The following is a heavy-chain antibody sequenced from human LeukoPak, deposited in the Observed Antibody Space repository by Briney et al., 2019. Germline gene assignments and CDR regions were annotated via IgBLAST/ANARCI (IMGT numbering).Heavy chain of an antibody. V-gene: IGHV4-38-2*02. CDR2: IYHSGRT. CDR1: GYSISSGYY. D-gene: IGHD2-2*01. CDR3: ARDSEYQLLRKYYFDY. J-gene: IGHJ4*02. Sequence: SETLSLTCAVSGYSISSGYYWGWIRQPPGKGLEWIGSIYHSGRTYYNPSLKSRVTISVDTSKNQFSLKLSSVTAADTAVYYCARDSEYQLLRKYYFDYWGQGTLVTVSS.